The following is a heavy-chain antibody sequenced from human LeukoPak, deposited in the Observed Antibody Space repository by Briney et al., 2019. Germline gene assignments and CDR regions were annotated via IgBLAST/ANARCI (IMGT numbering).Heavy chain of an antibody. CDR2: LYSDGNT. CDR1: GFTFITND. CDR3: ARGVEPLAANTLAY. V-gene: IGHV3-53*01. D-gene: IGHD1-14*01. J-gene: IGHJ4*02. Sequence: GSLRLSSAASGFTFITNDMTWVRQAPGKGLEWVSVLYSDGNTKYADSVQGRFTISRDNSKNTLYLEMNSLSPDDTAVYYCARGVEPLAANTLAYWGQGTLVTVSS.